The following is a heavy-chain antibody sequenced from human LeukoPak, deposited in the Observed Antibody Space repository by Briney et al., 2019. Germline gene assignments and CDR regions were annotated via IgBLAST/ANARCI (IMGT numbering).Heavy chain of an antibody. Sequence: QPGGSLRLSCAASGFTFTDYWMHWARHVAGKGLVWVSRINGDLTNTTYADSVKGRFTISRDNAKNTLYLQMNSLRAEDTAVYYCARAMPHDNWFNPWGQGSLVTVSS. CDR2: INGDLTNT. CDR3: ARAMPHDNWFNP. D-gene: IGHD2-2*01. CDR1: GFTFTDYW. J-gene: IGHJ5*02. V-gene: IGHV3-74*03.